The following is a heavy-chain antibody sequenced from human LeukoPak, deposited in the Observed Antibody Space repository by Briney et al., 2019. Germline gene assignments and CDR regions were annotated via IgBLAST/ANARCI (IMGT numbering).Heavy chain of an antibody. D-gene: IGHD3-22*01. Sequence: GGSLRLSCTGSGFTFGDYPMNWVRQAPGKGLEWVGFIRIKGNGGTTEYAASVRGRFTISRDDSKSIAYLQMNNLKTEDTALYYCSRGAYDSSVSTVWGQGTLVTVSS. J-gene: IGHJ4*02. CDR3: SRGAYDSSVSTV. CDR1: GFTFGDYP. CDR2: IRIKGNGGTT. V-gene: IGHV3-49*04.